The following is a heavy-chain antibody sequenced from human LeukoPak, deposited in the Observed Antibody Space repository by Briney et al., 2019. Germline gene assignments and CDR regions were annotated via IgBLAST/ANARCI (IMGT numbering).Heavy chain of an antibody. V-gene: IGHV3-30*18. CDR2: ISYDENNK. CDR1: GFTFSSHG. J-gene: IGHJ4*02. D-gene: IGHD2-15*01. CDR3: AKDREYCSGITCTLGDY. Sequence: PGGSLRLSCAASGFTFSSHGMHWVRQAPGKGLEWVAVISYDENNKYYGDSVKGRFTIARDNSKNTLYLQMNSLRAEDTAVYYCAKDREYCSGITCTLGDYWGQGTLVTVSS.